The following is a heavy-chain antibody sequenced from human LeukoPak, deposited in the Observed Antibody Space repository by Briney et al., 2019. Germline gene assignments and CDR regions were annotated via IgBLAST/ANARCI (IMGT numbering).Heavy chain of an antibody. J-gene: IGHJ3*02. CDR3: AREGHSSGHCGAFDI. CDR2: ININGEST. D-gene: IGHD3-22*01. V-gene: IGHV3-64*01. CDR1: GFAFSTSV. Sequence: GGSLRLACAASGFAFSTSVMHWVRQAPGKGLEFVSSININGESTHYANSVKDRFTISRDNSNDRLYLQMDSLRAEDMAVYYCAREGHSSGHCGAFDIWGQGTMVTVSS.